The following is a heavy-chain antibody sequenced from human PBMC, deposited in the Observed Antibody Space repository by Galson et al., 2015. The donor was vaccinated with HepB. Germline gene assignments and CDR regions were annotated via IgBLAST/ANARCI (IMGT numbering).Heavy chain of an antibody. V-gene: IGHV4-34*01. CDR3: ARFRALYYGSGSSRAPPYYYYGMDV. D-gene: IGHD3-10*01. J-gene: IGHJ6*02. Sequence: NPSLKSRVTISVDTSKNQFSLKLSSVTAADTAVYYCARFRALYYGSGSSRAPPYYYYGMDVWGQGTTVTVSS.